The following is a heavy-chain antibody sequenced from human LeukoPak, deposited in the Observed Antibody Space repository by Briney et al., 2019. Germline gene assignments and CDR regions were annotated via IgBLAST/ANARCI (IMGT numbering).Heavy chain of an antibody. CDR1: GGSISSYY. Sequence: SETLSLTCTVSGGSISSYYWSWIRQPPGKGLEWSGYIYYSGSTNFNPSLKSRVTISVDTSKNQFSLKLSSVTAADTAVYYCARRIYYGSGSYDAFDIWGQGTMVTVSS. V-gene: IGHV4-59*08. D-gene: IGHD3-10*01. J-gene: IGHJ3*02. CDR3: ARRIYYGSGSYDAFDI. CDR2: IYYSGST.